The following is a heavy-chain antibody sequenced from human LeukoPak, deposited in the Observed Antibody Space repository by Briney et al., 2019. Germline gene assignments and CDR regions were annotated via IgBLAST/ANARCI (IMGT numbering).Heavy chain of an antibody. J-gene: IGHJ4*02. V-gene: IGHV3-20*04. Sequence: GGTLRLSCAATGFTFRSYGMSWVRQVPGKGLEWVSGINWNGGSTGYADSVKGRFTISRDNAKNSLYLQMNSLRAEDTALYYCVREYYEDPNQLDYWGQGTLVTVSS. CDR1: GFTFRSYG. CDR2: INWNGGST. CDR3: VREYYEDPNQLDY. D-gene: IGHD3-22*01.